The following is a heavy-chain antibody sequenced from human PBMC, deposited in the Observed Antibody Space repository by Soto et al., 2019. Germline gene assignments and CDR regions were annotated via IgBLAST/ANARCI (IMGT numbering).Heavy chain of an antibody. CDR1: GYTFTGYY. Sequence: GASVKVSCKASGYTFTGYYMHWVRQAPGQGLEWMGWINPNSGGTNYAQKFQGRVTMTRDTSISTAYMELSRLRSDDTAVYYCARDWGLRFLEWPPRGQWGQGTLVTVSS. V-gene: IGHV1-2*02. CDR2: INPNSGGT. CDR3: ARDWGLRFLEWPPRGQ. J-gene: IGHJ4*02. D-gene: IGHD3-3*01.